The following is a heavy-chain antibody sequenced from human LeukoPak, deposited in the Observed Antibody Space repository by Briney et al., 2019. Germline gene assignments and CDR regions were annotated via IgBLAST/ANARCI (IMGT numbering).Heavy chain of an antibody. CDR1: GGSISSYY. CDR3: ARASRIVGATFDY. CDR2: IYYSGST. J-gene: IGHJ4*02. Sequence: SETLSLTCTVSGGSISSYYWSWIRQPPGKGLEWIGSIYYSGSTDYNPSLKSRVTISLDRSKIQFSLKLSSVTAADTAVYYCARASRIVGATFDYWGQGTLVTVSS. D-gene: IGHD1-26*01. V-gene: IGHV4-59*01.